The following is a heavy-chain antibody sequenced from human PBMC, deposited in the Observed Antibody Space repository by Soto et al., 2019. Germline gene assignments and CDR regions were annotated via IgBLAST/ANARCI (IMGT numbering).Heavy chain of an antibody. V-gene: IGHV1-69*02. J-gene: IGHJ4*02. CDR2: IIPILGIA. CDR1: GGTFSSYT. Sequence: GASVKVSCKASGGTFSSYTISWGRPAPGQRLEWVGRIIPILGIANYAQKFQGRVTITADKSTSTAYMELSSLRSEDTAVYYCARVASKQQLAHFDYWGQGTLVTVSS. D-gene: IGHD6-13*01. CDR3: ARVASKQQLAHFDY.